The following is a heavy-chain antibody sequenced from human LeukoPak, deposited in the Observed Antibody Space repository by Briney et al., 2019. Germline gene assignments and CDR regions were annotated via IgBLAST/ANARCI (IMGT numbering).Heavy chain of an antibody. J-gene: IGHJ5*02. CDR1: GGSISSSSYY. D-gene: IGHD2-15*01. V-gene: IGHV4-39*01. CDR3: ASRIGYCSGGSCPKWFDP. Sequence: SETLSLTCTVSGGSISSSSYYWGWIRQPPGTGLEWIGSIYYSGSTYYNPSLKSRVTISVDTSKNQFSLKLSSVTAADTAVYYCASRIGYCSGGSCPKWFDPWGQGTLVTVSS. CDR2: IYYSGST.